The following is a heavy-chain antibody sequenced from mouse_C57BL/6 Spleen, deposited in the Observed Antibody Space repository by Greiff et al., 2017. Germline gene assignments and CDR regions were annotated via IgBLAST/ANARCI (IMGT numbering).Heavy chain of an antibody. D-gene: IGHD1-1*01. J-gene: IGHJ1*03. Sequence: QVQLQQSGAELVMPGASVQLSCKASGYTFTSYWMHWVKQRPGQGLEWIGEIDPSDSYTNYNQKFKGKSTLTVDKSSSTAYMQLSSLTSEDSAVYYCARGDGSRGYFDVWGTGTTVTVSS. V-gene: IGHV1-69*01. CDR1: GYTFTSYW. CDR2: IDPSDSYT. CDR3: ARGDGSRGYFDV.